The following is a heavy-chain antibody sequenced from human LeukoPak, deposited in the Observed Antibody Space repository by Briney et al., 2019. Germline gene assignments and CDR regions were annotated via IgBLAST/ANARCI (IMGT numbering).Heavy chain of an antibody. D-gene: IGHD3-22*01. J-gene: IGHJ4*02. CDR3: ARLYDSSGYYYPFDY. CDR1: GYSISSGYY. CDR2: IYHSGGT. V-gene: IGHV4-38-2*02. Sequence: SETLSLTCTVSGYSISSGYYWGWIRQPPGKGLEWIGRIYHSGGTYYNPSLKSRVTISVDTSNNHFSLQLSSVTAADTAVYYCARLYDSSGYYYPFDYWGQGTLVTVSS.